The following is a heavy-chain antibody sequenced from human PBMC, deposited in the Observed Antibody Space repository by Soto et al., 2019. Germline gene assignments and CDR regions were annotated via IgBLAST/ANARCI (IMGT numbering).Heavy chain of an antibody. CDR1: GFTFSSYA. V-gene: IGHV3-23*01. J-gene: IGHJ4*02. Sequence: EVQLLESGGGLVQPGGSLRLSCAASGFTFSSYAMSWVRQAPGKGLEWVSGISGSGGSTYYADSVKGRFTISRDNSKNTLYMQMNSLRAEDTAVYYCAKGYCSSTSCSYEYWGQGTLVTVSS. CDR2: ISGSGGST. D-gene: IGHD2-2*01. CDR3: AKGYCSSTSCSYEY.